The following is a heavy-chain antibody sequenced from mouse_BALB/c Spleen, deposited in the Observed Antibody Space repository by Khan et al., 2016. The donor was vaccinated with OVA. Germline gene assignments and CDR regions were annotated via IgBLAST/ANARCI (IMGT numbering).Heavy chain of an antibody. CDR2: IFPNTGGT. CDR1: GYTFTDYN. CDR3: AKAGYGSFGF. D-gene: IGHD1-2*01. J-gene: IGHJ3*01. V-gene: IGHV1S29*02. Sequence: VQLKESGPELVKPGASVKISCKASGYTFTDYNMDWVRQSQGESLEWIGYIFPNTGGTGYNQKFKGKATLTVDSSSSTAYMEFRNLTSDDSAVYFCAKAGYGSFGFWGQGTLVTVSA.